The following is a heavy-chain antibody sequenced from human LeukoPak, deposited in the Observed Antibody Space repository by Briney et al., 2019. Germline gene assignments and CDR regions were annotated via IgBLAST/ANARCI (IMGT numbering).Heavy chain of an antibody. CDR3: ASDSYSPEYFQH. V-gene: IGHV4-39*01. D-gene: IGHD2-15*01. CDR1: GGSISSSSYY. J-gene: IGHJ1*01. CDR2: IYYSGST. Sequence: SETLSLTCTVSGGSISSSSYYWGWIRQPPGKGLEWIGSIYYSGSTYYNPSLKSRVTISVDTSKNQFSLKLSSVTAADTAVYYCASDSYSPEYFQHWGQGTLVTVSS.